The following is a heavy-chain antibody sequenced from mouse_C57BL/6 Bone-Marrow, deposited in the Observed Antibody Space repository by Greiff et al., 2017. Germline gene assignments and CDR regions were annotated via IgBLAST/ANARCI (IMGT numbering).Heavy chain of an antibody. CDR3: ARSGTYAKDY. J-gene: IGHJ4*01. CDR1: GYTFTSYG. D-gene: IGHD3-1*01. V-gene: IGHV1-81*01. CDR2: IYPRSGNT. Sequence: VQLQQSGAELARPGASVKLSCKASGYTFTSYGISWVKQRTGQGLEWIGEIYPRSGNTYYNEKFKGKATMTADKSSSTAYMELRSLTSDDSSVYFCARSGTYAKDYWGQGTSVTFSS.